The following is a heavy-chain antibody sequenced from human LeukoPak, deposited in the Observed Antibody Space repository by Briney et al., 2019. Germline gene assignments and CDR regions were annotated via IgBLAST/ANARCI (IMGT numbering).Heavy chain of an antibody. CDR1: GGSISSGSYY. D-gene: IGHD2-15*01. CDR2: IYTSGST. Sequence: PSETLSLTCTVSGGSISSGSYYWSWIRQPAGKGLEWIGRIYTSGSTNHNPSLKSRVTISVDTSKNQFSLKLSSVTAADTAVYYCARPSCRSGGSCYEDYWGQGTLVTVSS. V-gene: IGHV4-61*02. J-gene: IGHJ4*02. CDR3: ARPSCRSGGSCYEDY.